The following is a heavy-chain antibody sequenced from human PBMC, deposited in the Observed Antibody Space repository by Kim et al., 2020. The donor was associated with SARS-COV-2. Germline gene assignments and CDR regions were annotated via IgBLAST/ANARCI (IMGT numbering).Heavy chain of an antibody. CDR1: GYTFTSYA. J-gene: IGHJ4*02. CDR2: INTNTGNP. CDR3: ARDDRETLFGVVITTAPFDY. V-gene: IGHV7-4-1*02. Sequence: ASVNVSCKASGYTFTSYAMNWVRQAPGQGLEWMGWINTNTGNPTYAQGFTGRFAFSLDTSVSTAYLQISSLKAEDTAVYYCARDDRETLFGVVITTAPFDYWGQGTLVTVSS. D-gene: IGHD3-3*01.